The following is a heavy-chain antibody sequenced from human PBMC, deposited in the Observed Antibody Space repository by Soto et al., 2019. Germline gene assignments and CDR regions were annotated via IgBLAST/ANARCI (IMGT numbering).Heavy chain of an antibody. CDR2: FDPEDGET. CDR1: GYTLTELS. V-gene: IGHV1-24*01. J-gene: IGHJ5*02. D-gene: IGHD2-15*01. Sequence: GASVKVCCKVPGYTLTELSMQWVRQDPGKGLEWMGGFDPEDGETIYAQKFQGRVTMTEDTSTDTAYMELSSLRSEDTAVYYCATAGWRSQGYCSGGSCYSHWFDPWXQGTLVTVSS. CDR3: ATAGWRSQGYCSGGSCYSHWFDP.